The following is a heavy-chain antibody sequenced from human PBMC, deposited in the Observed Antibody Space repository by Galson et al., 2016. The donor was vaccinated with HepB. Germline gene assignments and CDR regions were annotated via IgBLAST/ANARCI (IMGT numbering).Heavy chain of an antibody. V-gene: IGHV3-30*18. CDR2: ISYDGTSA. D-gene: IGHD2-15*01. Sequence: LRLSCAASGFTFSSYAMHWVRQAPGKGLQWLAVISYDGTSAKYADSLEGRIRISNDHSRNTLFLHMSGLRPEDTALYYCAKDRDGYCSGVSCYSGSDFWGRGTLVTVSS. CDR1: GFTFSSYA. J-gene: IGHJ4*02. CDR3: AKDRDGYCSGVSCYSGSDF.